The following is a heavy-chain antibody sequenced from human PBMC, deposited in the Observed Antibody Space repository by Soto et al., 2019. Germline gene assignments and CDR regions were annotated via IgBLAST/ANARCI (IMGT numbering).Heavy chain of an antibody. CDR1: GYTLTELS. CDR3: ATDLVGCSGGSCHTGYYYYMDV. D-gene: IGHD2-15*01. CDR2: FDPEDGET. V-gene: IGHV1-24*01. J-gene: IGHJ6*03. Sequence: QVQLVQSGAEVKKPGASVKVSCKVSGYTLTELSMHWVRQAPGKGLEWMGGFDPEDGETIYAQKFQGRVTMTEDTSTDTAYMELSSLRSEDTAVYYCATDLVGCSGGSCHTGYYYYMDVWGKGTTVTVSS.